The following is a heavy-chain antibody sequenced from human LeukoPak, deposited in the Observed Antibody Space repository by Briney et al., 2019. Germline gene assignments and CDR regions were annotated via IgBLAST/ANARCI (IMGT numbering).Heavy chain of an antibody. CDR1: GFXFSDYY. CDR2: ISSSSSYT. D-gene: IGHD2-21*02. V-gene: IGHV3-11*06. J-gene: IGHJ3*02. Sequence: GGSLRLSCAASGFXFSDYYISWIRQAPGKGLEWVSYISSSSSYTNYADSVKGRFTISRDNAKNSLYLQMNSLRAEDTAVYYCARLVTTVIGAFDIWGQGTMVTVSS. CDR3: ARLVTTVIGAFDI.